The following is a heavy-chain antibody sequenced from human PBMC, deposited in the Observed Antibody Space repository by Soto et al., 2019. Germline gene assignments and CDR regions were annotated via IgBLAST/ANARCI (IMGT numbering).Heavy chain of an antibody. V-gene: IGHV3-21*01. J-gene: IGHJ4*02. CDR2: ITSSSTYI. CDR1: GFTFSNYS. CDR3: ARDQPSIAYYFDS. D-gene: IGHD2-2*01. Sequence: EVQLVESGGGLVKPGGSLRLSGAASGFTFSNYSMNGVGQAPGKGLEWVSSITSSSTYIYYADSVEGRFTISRDNAKKSLYLQMNGLTAEDTAVYYCARDQPSIAYYFDSWGQGTLVTVSS.